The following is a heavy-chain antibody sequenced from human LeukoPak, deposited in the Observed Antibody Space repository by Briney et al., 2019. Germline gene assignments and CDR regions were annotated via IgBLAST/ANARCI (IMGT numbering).Heavy chain of an antibody. Sequence: GESLKISCKGSGYTFTNYWIAWVRQMPGKGLEWMGIIYPGDSDTRYSPSVQGQVTISADKSISTAYLQWSSLKASDTAMYYCARRSDLSSSWFFDYWGQGTLVTVSS. V-gene: IGHV5-51*01. J-gene: IGHJ4*02. CDR2: IYPGDSDT. CDR3: ARRSDLSSSWFFDY. CDR1: GYTFTNYW. D-gene: IGHD6-13*01.